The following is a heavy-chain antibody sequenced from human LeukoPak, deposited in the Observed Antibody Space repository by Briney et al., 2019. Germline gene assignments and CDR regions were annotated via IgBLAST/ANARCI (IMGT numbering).Heavy chain of an antibody. V-gene: IGHV4-34*01. CDR2: INHSGST. CDR1: GGSFSGYY. J-gene: IGHJ4*02. CDR3: ARGLGGVVGATRGLDY. D-gene: IGHD1-26*01. Sequence: SQTLSLTCAVYGGSFSGYYWSWIRQPPGKGLEWIGEINHSGSTNYNPSLKSRVTISVDTSKNQFSLKLSSVTAADTAVYYCARGLGGVVGATRGLDYWGQGTLVTVSS.